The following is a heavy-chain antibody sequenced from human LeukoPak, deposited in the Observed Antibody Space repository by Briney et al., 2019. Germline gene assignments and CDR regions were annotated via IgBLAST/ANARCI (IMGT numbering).Heavy chain of an antibody. CDR1: GGTFSSYD. V-gene: IGHV1-8*03. CDR2: MNPNSGNT. Sequence: ASVKVSCKASGGTFSSYDINWVRQAAGQGLEWMGWMNPNSGNTGYAQKFQGRVTITRNTSISTAYMELSSLRSEDTAVYYCARGLRTEGAGFDYWGQGTLLTVSS. J-gene: IGHJ4*02. D-gene: IGHD1-26*01. CDR3: ARGLRTEGAGFDY.